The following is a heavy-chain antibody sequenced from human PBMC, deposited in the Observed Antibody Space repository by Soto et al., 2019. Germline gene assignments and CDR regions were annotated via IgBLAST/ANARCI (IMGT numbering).Heavy chain of an antibody. J-gene: IGHJ4*02. V-gene: IGHV1-18*01. D-gene: IGHD3-22*01. Sequence: RWAHQAKGQRLEWMGWINAGNGNIKYSEKFQGRVTMTTDTSTSTAYMELRSLGSDDTAVYYCARGGQNGYYDSRAMVDYWGQGPLVTVSS. CDR2: INAGNGNI. CDR3: ARGGQNGYYDSRAMVDY.